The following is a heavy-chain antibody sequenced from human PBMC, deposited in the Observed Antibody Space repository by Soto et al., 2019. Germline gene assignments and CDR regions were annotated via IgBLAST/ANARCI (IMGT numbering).Heavy chain of an antibody. CDR2: ISVSVGIT. V-gene: IGHV3-23*01. Sequence: WGSRRLSCAASGFTFSSYAMSWVRQAPGKGLEWVSAISVSVGITYYADSVKGRFTISRDNSKNTLYLQMNSLRAEDTAVYYCPKDRGCSGGSSYVFNWSDHLDQGTMVTVSA. J-gene: IGHJ5*01. CDR1: GFTFSSYA. CDR3: PKDRGCSGGSSYVFNWSDH. D-gene: IGHD2-15*01.